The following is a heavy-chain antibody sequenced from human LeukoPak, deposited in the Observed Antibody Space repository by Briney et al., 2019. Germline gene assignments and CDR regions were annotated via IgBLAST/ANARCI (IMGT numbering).Heavy chain of an antibody. V-gene: IGHV1-2*02. CDR2: INPNSGGT. Sequence: GASVKVSCKASGYTFTGYYMHWVRQAPGQGLEWMGWINPNSGGTNYAQKFQGRVTMTRDTSISTAYMELSRLRSDDTAVYYCARDLSSGSSWYAWFDPWGQGTLVTVSS. CDR1: GYTFTGYY. CDR3: ARDLSSGSSWYAWFDP. J-gene: IGHJ5*02. D-gene: IGHD6-13*01.